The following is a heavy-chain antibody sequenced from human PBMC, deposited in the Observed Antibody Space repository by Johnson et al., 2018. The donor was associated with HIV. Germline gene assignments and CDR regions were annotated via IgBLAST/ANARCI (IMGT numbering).Heavy chain of an antibody. J-gene: IGHJ3*01. Sequence: VQLVESGGALVKPGGSLRLSCVASGFTFSNAWLSWVRQAAGEGLEWVGRIKSETDGGTTDYAAPVKGRFTISRDDSKNTLYLQMNSLRAEDAAVYCCANSGLWGPMNWGQGTMVTVSS. V-gene: IGHV3-15*02. D-gene: IGHD4/OR15-4a*01. CDR1: GFTFSNAW. CDR2: IKSETDGGTT. CDR3: ANSGLWGPMN.